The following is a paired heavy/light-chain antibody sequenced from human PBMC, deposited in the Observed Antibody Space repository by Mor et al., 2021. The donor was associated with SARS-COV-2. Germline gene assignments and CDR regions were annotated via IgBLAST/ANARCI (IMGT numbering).Heavy chain of an antibody. D-gene: IGHD3-10*01. CDR2: ISYDGSNK. CDR1: GFTFSSYA. CDR3: ARDIYGSGSYYNWGVDY. J-gene: IGHJ4*02. V-gene: IGHV3-30*04. Sequence: QVQLVESGGGVVQPGRSLRLSCAASGFTFSSYAMHWVRQAPGKGLEWVAVISYDGSNKYYADSVKGRFTISRDNSKNTLYLQMNSLRAEDTAVYYCARDIYGSGSYYNWGVDYWGQGTLVTVSS.
Light chain of an antibody. Sequence: SYELTQPPSVSVSPGQTARITCSGDALPKQYAYWYQQKPGQAPVLVIYKDSERPSGIPERFSGSSSGTTVTLTISGVQAEDEADYYCQSADSSGTNVVFGGGTKLTVL. J-gene: IGLJ2*01. V-gene: IGLV3-25*03. CDR3: QSADSSGTNVV. CDR2: KDS. CDR1: ALPKQY.